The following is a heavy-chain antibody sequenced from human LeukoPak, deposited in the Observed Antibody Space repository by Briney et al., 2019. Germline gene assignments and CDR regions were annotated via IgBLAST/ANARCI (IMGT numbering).Heavy chain of an antibody. D-gene: IGHD3-16*01. CDR3: ADLGSRD. CDR1: GFTFSSAW. V-gene: IGHV3-7*01. Sequence: GGSLRLSCAASGFTFSSAWMTWVRQAPGKGLEWVATIKDDGSDKYYVDTVKGRFTISRDNAKKSLWLQMNSLRVEDTAMYYCADLGSRDWGQGTLVTVSS. CDR2: IKDDGSDK. J-gene: IGHJ4*02.